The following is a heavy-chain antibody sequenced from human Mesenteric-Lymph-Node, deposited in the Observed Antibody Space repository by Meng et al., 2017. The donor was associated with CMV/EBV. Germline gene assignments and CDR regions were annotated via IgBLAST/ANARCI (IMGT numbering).Heavy chain of an antibody. CDR2: INPDSGAT. CDR1: GYTFTGHY. J-gene: IGHJ6*02. V-gene: IGHV1-2*02. CDR3: AIGYTEYQQVFYYYYGMDV. Sequence: ASVKVSCKTSGYTFTGHYMHWVRQAPGRGLEWMGWINPDSGATNYAQKFQGRVTMTGDTSITTAYMELSRLRSDDTAVYYCAIGYTEYQQVFYYYYGMDVWGQGTTVTVSS. D-gene: IGHD1-14*01.